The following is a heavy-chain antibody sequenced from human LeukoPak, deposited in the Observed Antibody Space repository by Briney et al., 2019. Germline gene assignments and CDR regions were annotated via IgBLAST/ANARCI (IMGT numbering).Heavy chain of an antibody. CDR1: GGTFSSYA. CDR3: ARESTVTIGFDY. J-gene: IGHJ4*02. D-gene: IGHD4-17*01. V-gene: IGHV1-69*05. Sequence: SVKVSCKASGGTFSSYAISWVRQAHGQGLEWMGGIIPIFGTANYAQKFQGRVTITTDESTSTAYMELSSLRSEDTAVYYCARESTVTIGFDYWGQGTLVTVSS. CDR2: IIPIFGTA.